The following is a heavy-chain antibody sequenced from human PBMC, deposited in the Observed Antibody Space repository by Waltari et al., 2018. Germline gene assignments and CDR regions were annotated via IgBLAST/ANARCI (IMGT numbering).Heavy chain of an antibody. CDR2: INAGNGNT. J-gene: IGHJ4*02. V-gene: IGHV1-3*01. CDR1: GYTFTSYA. Sequence: QVQLVQSGAEVKKPGASVKVSCKASGYTFTSYAMHWVRQAHGQRLEWMGWINAGNGNTKYSQKFQGRVTITRDTSASTAYMELSSLRSEDTAVYYCARVSSRALYYFDYWGQGTLVTVSS. CDR3: ARVSSRALYYFDY. D-gene: IGHD6-13*01.